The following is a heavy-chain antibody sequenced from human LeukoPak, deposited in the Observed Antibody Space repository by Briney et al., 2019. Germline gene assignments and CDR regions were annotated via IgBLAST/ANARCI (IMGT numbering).Heavy chain of an antibody. J-gene: IGHJ5*02. D-gene: IGHD6-13*01. CDR2: IYYSGST. Sequence: SETLSLTCTVSGGSISSYYWSWIRQHPGKGLEWTGYIYYSGSTYYNPSLKSRVTISVDTSKNQFSLKLSSVTAADTAVYYCARAGYSTENWFDPWGQGTLVTVSS. V-gene: IGHV4-59*06. CDR3: ARAGYSTENWFDP. CDR1: GGSISSYY.